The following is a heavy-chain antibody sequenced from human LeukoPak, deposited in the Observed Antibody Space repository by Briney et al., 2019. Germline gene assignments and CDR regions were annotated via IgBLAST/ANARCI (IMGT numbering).Heavy chain of an antibody. V-gene: IGHV3-48*01. CDR3: AREGGGAYYYDSSGSDDAFDI. D-gene: IGHD3-22*01. CDR2: ISGSDGTT. CDR1: GFTFSSYA. J-gene: IGHJ3*02. Sequence: GRSLRLSCAASGFTFSSYAMHWVRQAPGKGLEWVSAISGSDGTTYYADSVKGRFTISRDNAKNSLYLQMNSLRAEDTAVYYCAREGGGAYYYDSSGSDDAFDIWGQGTMVTVSS.